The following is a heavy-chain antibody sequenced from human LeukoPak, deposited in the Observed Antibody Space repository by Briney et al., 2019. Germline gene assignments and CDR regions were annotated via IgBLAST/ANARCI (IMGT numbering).Heavy chain of an antibody. J-gene: IGHJ6*02. CDR1: GGSISSGSYY. D-gene: IGHD3-3*01. V-gene: IGHV4-61*02. CDR2: IYTSGST. Sequence: TSETLSLTCTVSGGSISSGSYYWSWIRQPAGKGLEWIGRIYTSGSTNYNPSLKSRVTISVDTSKNQFSLKLSSVTAADTAVYYCARDRSGPPYYYGMDVWGQGTTVTVSS. CDR3: ARDRSGPPYYYGMDV.